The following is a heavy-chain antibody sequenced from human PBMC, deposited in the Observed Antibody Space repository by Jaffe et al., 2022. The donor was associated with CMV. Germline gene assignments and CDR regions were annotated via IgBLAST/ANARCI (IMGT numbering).Heavy chain of an antibody. Sequence: QVQLQQWGAGLLKPSETLSLTCAVYGGSFSGYYWSWIRQPPGKGLEWIGEINHSGSTNYNPSLKSRVTISVDTSKNQFSLKLSSVTAADTAVYYCARGRSYYYGSGSRSFDYWGQGTLVTVSS. CDR1: GGSFSGYY. CDR2: INHSGST. D-gene: IGHD3-10*01. V-gene: IGHV4-34*01. CDR3: ARGRSYYYGSGSRSFDY. J-gene: IGHJ4*02.